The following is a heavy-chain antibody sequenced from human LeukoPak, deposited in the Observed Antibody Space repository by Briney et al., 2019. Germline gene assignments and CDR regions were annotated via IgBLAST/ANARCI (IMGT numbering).Heavy chain of an antibody. V-gene: IGHV3-21*01. CDR3: ARDLVAAAGEYNWFDP. CDR1: GFTFSSYS. Sequence: GGSLRLSCAASGFTFSSYSMNWVRQAPGKGLEWVSSISSSSYIYYADSVKGRFTISRDNAKNSLYLQMNSLRAEDTAVYYCARDLVAAAGEYNWFDPWGQGTLVTVSS. J-gene: IGHJ5*02. CDR2: ISSSSYI. D-gene: IGHD6-13*01.